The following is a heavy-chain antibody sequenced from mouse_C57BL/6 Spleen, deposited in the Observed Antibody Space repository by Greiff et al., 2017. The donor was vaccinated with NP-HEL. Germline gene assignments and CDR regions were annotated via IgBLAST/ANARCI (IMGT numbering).Heavy chain of an antibody. V-gene: IGHV14-3*01. CDR3: ASMYYDYDGGYYYAMDY. CDR1: GFNIKNTY. J-gene: IGHJ4*01. Sequence: VQLQQSVAELVRPGASVKLSCTASGFNIKNTYMHWVKQRPEQGLEWIGRIDPANGNTKYAPKFQGKATITADTSSNTAYLQLSSLTSEDTAIYYCASMYYDYDGGYYYAMDYWGQGTSVTVSS. CDR2: IDPANGNT. D-gene: IGHD2-4*01.